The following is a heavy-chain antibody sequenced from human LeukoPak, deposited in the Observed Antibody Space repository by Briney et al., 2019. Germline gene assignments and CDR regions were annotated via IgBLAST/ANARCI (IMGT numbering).Heavy chain of an antibody. CDR1: GFTFTTYA. CDR2: LSGSGGLT. D-gene: IGHD3-10*01. CDR3: AREIGSGRNYYYGMDA. V-gene: IGHV3-23*01. Sequence: GGSLRLSCATSGFTFTTYAMTWVRQAPGKGLAWVSALSGSGGLTYYADSVKGRFSISRDNSKNTLYLQMNSLRAEDTAVYYCAREIGSGRNYYYGMDAWGQGTTVTVSS. J-gene: IGHJ6*02.